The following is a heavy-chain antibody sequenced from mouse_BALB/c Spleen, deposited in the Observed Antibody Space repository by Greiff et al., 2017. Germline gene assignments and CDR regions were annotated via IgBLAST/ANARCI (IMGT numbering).Heavy chain of an antibody. CDR2: IDPENGDT. CDR3: NAFPGTLYYYAMDY. D-gene: IGHD1-1*02. V-gene: IGHV14-4*02. CDR1: GFNIKDYY. J-gene: IGHJ4*01. Sequence: EVKLVESGAELVRSGASVKLSCTASGFNIKDYYMHWVKQRPEQGLEWIGWIDPENGDTEYAPKFQGKATMTADTSSNTAYLQLSSLTSEDTAVYYCNAFPGTLYYYAMDYWGQGTSVTVSS.